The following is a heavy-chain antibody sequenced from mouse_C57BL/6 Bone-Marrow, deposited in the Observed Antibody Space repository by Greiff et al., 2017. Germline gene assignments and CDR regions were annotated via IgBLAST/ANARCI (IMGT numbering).Heavy chain of an antibody. CDR3: ARDVYYGSSYVDALDY. J-gene: IGHJ4*01. D-gene: IGHD1-1*01. V-gene: IGHV7-1*01. CDR2: SRHKANDNTT. Sequence: EVKPVESGGGLVQSGRSLRPSCATSGFTFSDFYMEWVRQAPGKGLEWCAASRHKANDNTTEYSASVKGRFIVSRDTSPSILYLQMNALGAEDTAIYYRARDVYYGSSYVDALDYWGQGASVTVSS. CDR1: GFTFSDFY.